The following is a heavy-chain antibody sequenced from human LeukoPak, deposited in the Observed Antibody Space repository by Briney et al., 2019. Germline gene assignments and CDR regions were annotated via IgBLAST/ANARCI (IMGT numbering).Heavy chain of an antibody. CDR3: ARVSQCSGGSCYLSVYYYYYMDV. J-gene: IGHJ6*03. Sequence: ASVKVSCKASGYTFTSYGVSWVRQAPGQGREWMGWISAYNGNTNYAQKVQGRVTMTTDTSTSTAYMELRSLRSDDTAVYYCARVSQCSGGSCYLSVYYYYYMDVWGKGTTVTVSS. D-gene: IGHD2-15*01. V-gene: IGHV1-18*01. CDR2: ISAYNGNT. CDR1: GYTFTSYG.